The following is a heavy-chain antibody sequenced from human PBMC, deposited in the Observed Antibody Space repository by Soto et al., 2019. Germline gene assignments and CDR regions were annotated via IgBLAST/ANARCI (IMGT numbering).Heavy chain of an antibody. CDR1: GGSISSYY. CDR2: IYYSGST. D-gene: IGHD3-22*01. J-gene: IGHJ5*02. V-gene: IGHV4-59*01. CDR3: ARGDYDSSGYYDGDNWFDP. Sequence: PSETLSLTCTVSGGSISSYYWSWIRQPPGKGLEWIGYIYYSGSTNYNPSLKSRVTISVDTSKNQFSLKLSSVTAADTAVYYCARGDYDSSGYYDGDNWFDPWGQGTLGTVSS.